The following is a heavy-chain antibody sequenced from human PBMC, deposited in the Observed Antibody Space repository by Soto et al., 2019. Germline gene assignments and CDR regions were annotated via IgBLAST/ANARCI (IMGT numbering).Heavy chain of an antibody. V-gene: IGHV4-39*01. Sequence: SETLSLTCTVSGGSIISIIYYWGWIRQPPGKGLEWIGSIYYSGSTYYNPSLKSRVTISVDTSKNQFSLKLSSVTAADTAVYYCARHSTGLGYCSSTSCPADYWGQGTLVTVSS. CDR1: GGSIISIIYY. CDR2: IYYSGST. D-gene: IGHD2-2*01. CDR3: ARHSTGLGYCSSTSCPADY. J-gene: IGHJ4*02.